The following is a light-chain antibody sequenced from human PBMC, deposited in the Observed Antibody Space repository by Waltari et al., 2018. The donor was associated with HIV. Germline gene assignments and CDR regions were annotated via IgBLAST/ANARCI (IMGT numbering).Light chain of an antibody. Sequence: QSMLTQSPSASGTPGQRVTISCSGSNSNIGTYYAYWYQQLPGTTPKLLIYKDGRRPSGVPDRFSGSKSGTSASLTISGLRSEDEADYYCGAWDDSLSAVIFGGGTKLTVL. CDR1: NSNIGTYY. V-gene: IGLV1-47*01. J-gene: IGLJ2*01. CDR2: KDG. CDR3: GAWDDSLSAVI.